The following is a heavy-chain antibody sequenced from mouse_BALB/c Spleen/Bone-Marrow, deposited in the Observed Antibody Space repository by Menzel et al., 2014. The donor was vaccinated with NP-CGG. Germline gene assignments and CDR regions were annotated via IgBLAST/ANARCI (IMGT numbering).Heavy chain of an antibody. CDR3: SRLGYYGGFAY. J-gene: IGHJ3*01. Sequence: EVQLVESGGGLVHPGGSLKLSCAASGFDFSRYWMGWVRQAPRKGLEWIGEINPDSSTINYTPSLKNKFNISRDNAKNTLYLQMSKVRSEDTALYYCSRLGYYGGFAYWGQGTLVTVSA. V-gene: IGHV4-1*02. CDR1: GFDFSRYW. CDR2: INPDSSTI. D-gene: IGHD2-3*01.